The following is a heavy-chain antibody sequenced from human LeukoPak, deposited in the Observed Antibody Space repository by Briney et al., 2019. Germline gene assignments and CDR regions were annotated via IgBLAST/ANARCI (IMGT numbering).Heavy chain of an antibody. D-gene: IGHD6-19*01. Sequence: ASVKVSCKASGYTFTSYGISWVRQAPGQGLEWVGWISAYNGNTNYAQKLQGRVTMTTDTSTSTAYMELRSLRSDDTAVYYCARDLVPYSSGWYYFDYWGQGTLVTVSS. J-gene: IGHJ4*02. CDR2: ISAYNGNT. CDR3: ARDLVPYSSGWYYFDY. CDR1: GYTFTSYG. V-gene: IGHV1-18*01.